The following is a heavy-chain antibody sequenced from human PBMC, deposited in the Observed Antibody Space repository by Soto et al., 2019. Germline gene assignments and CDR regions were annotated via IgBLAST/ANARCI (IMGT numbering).Heavy chain of an antibody. Sequence: EVQLVESGGGLIQPGGSLRLSCAASGFTFSSYWMSWVRQAPGKGLEWVANIKQDGSEKYYVDSVRGRFTISRDNAKNSLSLQMSSLRAEDTAVYYCARLPYSGRYSDWYFDLWGRSTLVTVSS. CDR2: IKQDGSEK. V-gene: IGHV3-7*03. CDR1: GFTFSSYW. D-gene: IGHD1-26*01. J-gene: IGHJ2*01. CDR3: ARLPYSGRYSDWYFDL.